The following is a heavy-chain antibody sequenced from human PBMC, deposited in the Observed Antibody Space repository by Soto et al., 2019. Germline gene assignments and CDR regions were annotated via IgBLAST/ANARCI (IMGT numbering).Heavy chain of an antibody. CDR2: ISGSGGSS. V-gene: IGHV3-23*01. CDR3: AKDSPVGVPLMRDLHD. CDR1: GFTFSSYG. Sequence: EVQLLESGGGLVQPGGSLRLSCAASGFTFSSYGMSWVRQAPGKGLERVSVISGSGGSSYYADSVRGRFTLSRDNSKNTVYLQMNSLRAEDTAVYYCAKDSPVGVPLMRDLHDWGQGTLVTVSS. D-gene: IGHD2-8*01. J-gene: IGHJ1*01.